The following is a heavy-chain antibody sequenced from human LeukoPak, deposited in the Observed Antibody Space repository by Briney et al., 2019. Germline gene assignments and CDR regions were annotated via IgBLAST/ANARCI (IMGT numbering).Heavy chain of an antibody. V-gene: IGHV3-53*01. D-gene: IGHD6-19*01. Sequence: GGSLRLSCAASGFTVSSNYMSWVRQAPAKGLEWVSVIYSGGSTYYADYVKGRFTISRDNSKNTLYLQMNSLRAEDTAVYYCARPVIAVAGKYYYYYYMDVWGKGTTVTVSS. CDR1: GFTVSSNY. CDR2: IYSGGST. J-gene: IGHJ6*03. CDR3: ARPVIAVAGKYYYYYYMDV.